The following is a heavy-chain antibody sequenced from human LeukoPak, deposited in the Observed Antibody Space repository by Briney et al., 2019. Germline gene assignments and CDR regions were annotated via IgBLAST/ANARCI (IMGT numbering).Heavy chain of an antibody. J-gene: IGHJ6*02. CDR1: GYTFTVYY. CDR2: INPNSGGT. V-gene: IGHV1-2*02. D-gene: IGHD1-26*01. Sequence: GASVKVSFKASGYTFTVYYMHWVRQAPGQGLEWMGWINPNSGGTNYAQKFQGRVTMTRDTSISTAYMELSRLRSDDTAVYYCARAKGATGSGSYLYYYYGMDVWGQGTTVTVSS. CDR3: ARAKGATGSGSYLYYYYGMDV.